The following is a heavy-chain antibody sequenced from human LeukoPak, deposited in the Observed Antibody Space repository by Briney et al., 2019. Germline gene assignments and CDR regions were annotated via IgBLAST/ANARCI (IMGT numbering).Heavy chain of an antibody. V-gene: IGHV3-73*01. Sequence: PGGSLRLSCAASGFTFSGSAMHWVRQASGKGLEWVGRIRSKANSYATAYAASVKGRFTISRDDPKNTAYLQMNSLKTEDTAVYYCTSTYCSSTSCQSFYYYYYYMDVWGKGTTVTVSS. J-gene: IGHJ6*03. CDR1: GFTFSGSA. CDR2: IRSKANSYAT. CDR3: TSTYCSSTSCQSFYYYYYYMDV. D-gene: IGHD2-2*01.